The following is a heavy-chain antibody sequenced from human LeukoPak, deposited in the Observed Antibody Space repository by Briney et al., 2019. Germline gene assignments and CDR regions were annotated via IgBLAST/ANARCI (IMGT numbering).Heavy chain of an antibody. D-gene: IGHD3-9*01. CDR2: INHSGST. V-gene: IGHV4-34*01. Sequence: PSETLSLTCAVYGGSFSGYYWSWIRQPPGKGLEWIGEINHSGSTNYNPSLKSRVTISVDTSKNQFSLKLSSVTAADTAVYYCARGDIDILTGYYYYYYGMDVWGQGTTVTVSS. J-gene: IGHJ6*02. CDR1: GGSFSGYY. CDR3: ARGDIDILTGYYYYYYGMDV.